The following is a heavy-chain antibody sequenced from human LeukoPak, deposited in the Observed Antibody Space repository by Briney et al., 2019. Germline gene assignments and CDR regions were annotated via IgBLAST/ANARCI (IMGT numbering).Heavy chain of an antibody. CDR3: ASSYCTNGVCAYYYYYMDV. Sequence: GASVKVSCKASGYTFTRYYMHWVRQAPGQGLEWMGWINPNSGGTNYAQKFQGRVTMTRDTSISTAYMELSRLRSDDTAVYYCASSYCTNGVCAYYYYYMDVWGKGTTVTVSS. D-gene: IGHD2-8*01. V-gene: IGHV1-2*02. J-gene: IGHJ6*03. CDR2: INPNSGGT. CDR1: GYTFTRYY.